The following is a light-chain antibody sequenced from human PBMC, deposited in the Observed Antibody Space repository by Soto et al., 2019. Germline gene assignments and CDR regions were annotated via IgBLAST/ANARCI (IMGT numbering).Light chain of an antibody. Sequence: SALTQPASVSGSPGQSITISCTGTSTDVGGYNYVSWYQQHPGKAPKLMIYEVSNRPSGVSNRFSGSKSGNTASLTISGLQAEYEADYYGRPYASSRPLRGFRTGTKVTV. CDR2: EVS. V-gene: IGLV2-14*01. CDR1: STDVGGYNY. J-gene: IGLJ1*01. CDR3: RPYASSRPLRG.